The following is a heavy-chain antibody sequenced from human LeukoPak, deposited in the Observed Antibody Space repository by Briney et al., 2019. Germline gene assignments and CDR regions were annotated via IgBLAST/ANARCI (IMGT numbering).Heavy chain of an antibody. CDR3: ARDIQLST. CDR1: GFTFSGSA. J-gene: IGHJ3*01. Sequence: GGSLTLSCAASGFTFSGSAMSWVRQAPGKGLEWVSLISFSGGNTYYADSVKGRFTISRDNSKDTLYLQMNSLRAEDTAIYYCARDIQLSTWGLGTMVPVSS. V-gene: IGHV3-23*01. CDR2: ISFSGGNT. D-gene: IGHD5-24*01.